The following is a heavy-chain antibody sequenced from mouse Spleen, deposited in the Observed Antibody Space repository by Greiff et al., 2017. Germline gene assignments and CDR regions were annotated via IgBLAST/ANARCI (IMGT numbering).Heavy chain of an antibody. D-gene: IGHD2-3*01. CDR1: GFTFSSYA. Sequence: EVKLVESGGGLVKLGGSLKLSCAASGFTFSSYAMSWVRQTPEKRLEWVATISSGGGNTYYPDSVKGRFTISRDNAKNTLYLQMSSLKSEDTAMYYCARGGYDDGPFAYWGQGTLVTVSA. V-gene: IGHV5-9*04. CDR2: ISSGGGNT. CDR3: ARGGYDDGPFAY. J-gene: IGHJ3*01.